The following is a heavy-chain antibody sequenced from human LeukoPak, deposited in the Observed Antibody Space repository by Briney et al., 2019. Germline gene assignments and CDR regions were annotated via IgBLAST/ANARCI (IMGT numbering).Heavy chain of an antibody. J-gene: IGHJ4*02. V-gene: IGHV4-38-2*02. D-gene: IGHD6-19*01. CDR2: IYHSGST. CDR3: ARDRAGKGYFDY. Sequence: SETLSLTCAVSGYSISSGYYWGWIRQPPGQGLEWIGSIYHSGSTYYNPSLKSRVTISVDTSKNQFSLKLSSMTAADTAVYYCARDRAGKGYFDYWGQGTLVTVSS. CDR1: GYSISSGYY.